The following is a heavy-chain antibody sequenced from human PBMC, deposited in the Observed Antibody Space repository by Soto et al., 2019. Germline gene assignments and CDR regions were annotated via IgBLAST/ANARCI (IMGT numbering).Heavy chain of an antibody. CDR3: GILPALTPIYLRRDYDKDV. J-gene: IGHJ6*02. Sequence: EVQLLESGGGLVQPGGSLRLSCAVSGSTFSSYAMSWVRQAPGKGLEWVSGISGSGGTTYYADSVKGRFTISRDNSKNTLFLQMSSLWAEDTAVYYCGILPALTPIYLRRDYDKDVWGQGTTVTVSS. CDR1: GSTFSSYA. CDR2: ISGSGGTT. V-gene: IGHV3-23*01. D-gene: IGHD2-2*01.